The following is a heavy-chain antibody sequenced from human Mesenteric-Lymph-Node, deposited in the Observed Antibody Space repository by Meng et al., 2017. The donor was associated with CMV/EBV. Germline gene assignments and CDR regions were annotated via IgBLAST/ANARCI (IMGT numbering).Heavy chain of an antibody. CDR3: ARVTAQQNYDFWSGYYTGFKDYYYYYGMDV. CDR1: GFSFTSYA. D-gene: IGHD3-3*01. Sequence: GGSLRLSCAASGFSFTSYALDWVRQAPGKGLEWVALISFDGSNKYYADSVKGRFTISRDNAKNSLYLQMNSLRAEDTAVYYCARVTAQQNYDFWSGYYTGFKDYYYYYGMDVWGQGTTVTVSS. V-gene: IGHV3-30*04. J-gene: IGHJ6*02. CDR2: ISFDGSNK.